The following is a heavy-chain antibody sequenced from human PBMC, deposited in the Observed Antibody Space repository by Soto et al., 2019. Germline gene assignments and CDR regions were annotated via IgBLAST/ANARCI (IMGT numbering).Heavy chain of an antibody. CDR2: ISAHNGNT. CDR1: GYTFTSYG. CDR3: SRGRDGDY. V-gene: IGHV1-18*01. D-gene: IGHD6-6*01. J-gene: IGHJ4*02. Sequence: QVHLVQSGAEVKKPGASVKVSCKGSGYTFTSYGITWVRQAPGQGLEWMGWISAHNGNTNYAQKLQGRVTVTRDTSTSPAYMELRSLRSDHTAVDYCSRGRDGDYWGQGALVTVSS.